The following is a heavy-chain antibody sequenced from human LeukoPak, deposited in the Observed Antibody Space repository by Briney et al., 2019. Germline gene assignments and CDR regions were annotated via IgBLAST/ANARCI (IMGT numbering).Heavy chain of an antibody. CDR1: GYTFSAYH. Sequence: ASVKVSCKASGYTFSAYHIHWVRQAPGQGLEWMGWINPNSGGTNFAPKFHGRVSMTRDTSLNTAYMGLSSLRSDDTAVYYCARGDKKENLSGPSGYFDPWGQGSLVTVSS. J-gene: IGHJ5*02. CDR2: INPNSGGT. D-gene: IGHD3-10*01. CDR3: ARGDKKENLSGPSGYFDP. V-gene: IGHV1-2*02.